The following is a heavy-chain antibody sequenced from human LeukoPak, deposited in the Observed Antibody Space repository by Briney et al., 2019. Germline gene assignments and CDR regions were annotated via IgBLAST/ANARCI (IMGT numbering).Heavy chain of an antibody. CDR1: GYTFTDYY. J-gene: IGHJ4*02. CDR3: ATDRAIFGVVISVGY. V-gene: IGHV1-69-2*01. D-gene: IGHD3-3*01. CDR2: VDPEDGET. Sequence: ASVKISCKVSGYTFTDYYMHWVQQAPGKGLEWIGLVDPEDGETIYAEKFQGRVTITADTSTDTAYMELSSLRSEDTAVYYCATDRAIFGVVISVGYWGQGTLVTVSS.